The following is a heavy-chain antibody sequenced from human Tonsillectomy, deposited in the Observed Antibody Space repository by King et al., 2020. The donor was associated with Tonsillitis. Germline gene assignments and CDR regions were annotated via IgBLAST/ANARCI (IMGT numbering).Heavy chain of an antibody. J-gene: IGHJ5*02. Sequence: VQLVESGGGLVKPGGSLRLSCAASGFTFSLKTMNWVRQAPGKGLEWVSSISRSSSLIYYADSVKGRFTISRDNAENSVFLQVNNLRAEDTAVYYCVRGDRRDLWGPGTLVTVSS. CDR2: ISRSSSLI. V-gene: IGHV3-21*01. CDR3: VRGDRRDL. D-gene: IGHD3-10*01. CDR1: GFTFSLKT.